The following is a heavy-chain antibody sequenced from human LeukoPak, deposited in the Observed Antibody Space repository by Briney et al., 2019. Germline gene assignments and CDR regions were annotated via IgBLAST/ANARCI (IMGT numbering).Heavy chain of an antibody. V-gene: IGHV4-34*01. CDR1: GGPFIGYF. Sequence: SEILSLTCAVYGGPFIGYFWSWIRQPPGKGLEWIGEINHGGSINYNPSLKSRVTISRDTSKNQFSLNLYSVTATDTAVYYCAKVYSSSSRDSFDVWGPGTMVTVSS. CDR2: INHGGSI. J-gene: IGHJ3*01. CDR3: AKVYSSSSRDSFDV. D-gene: IGHD6-6*01.